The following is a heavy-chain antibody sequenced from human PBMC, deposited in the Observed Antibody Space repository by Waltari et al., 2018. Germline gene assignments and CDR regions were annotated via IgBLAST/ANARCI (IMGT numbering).Heavy chain of an antibody. CDR2: INPNSG. CDR1: GYTFTGYY. V-gene: IGHV1-2*06. Sequence: QVQLVQSGAEVKKPGASVKVSCKASGYTFTGYYMHWVRQAPGQGLEWMGRINPNSGDTSISTAYMELSRLRAEDTAVYYCARDKGYRDPGATFDYWGQGMLVTVSS. CDR3: ARDKGYRDPGATFDY. D-gene: IGHD5-12*01. J-gene: IGHJ4*02.